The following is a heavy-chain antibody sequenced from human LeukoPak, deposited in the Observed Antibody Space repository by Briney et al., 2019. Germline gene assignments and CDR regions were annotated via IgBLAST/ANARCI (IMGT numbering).Heavy chain of an antibody. V-gene: IGHV3-23*01. J-gene: IGHJ6*03. Sequence: GGSLRLSCAASGFTFSNSGMNWVRQAPGKGLEWVSTISGSGDSTYYADSVKGRFTSSRDNAKNTLYLQMNSLRAEDTAVYYCARVGGYCSGGSCYSNYYYYYMDVWGKGTTVTISS. CDR2: ISGSGDST. CDR3: ARVGGYCSGGSCYSNYYYYYMDV. D-gene: IGHD2-15*01. CDR1: GFTFSNSG.